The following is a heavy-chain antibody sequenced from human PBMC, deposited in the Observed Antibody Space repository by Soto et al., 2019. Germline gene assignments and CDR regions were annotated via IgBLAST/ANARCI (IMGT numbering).Heavy chain of an antibody. CDR3: AREFPRAGSSGFQ. J-gene: IGHJ1*01. D-gene: IGHD1-26*01. V-gene: IGHV3-53*01. CDR2: IYSGGST. Sequence: QAPGKGLEWVSVIYSGGSTYYADSVNGPFTISRDNSKNTLYLQISSLRAEDTAVYYCAREFPRAGSSGFQ.